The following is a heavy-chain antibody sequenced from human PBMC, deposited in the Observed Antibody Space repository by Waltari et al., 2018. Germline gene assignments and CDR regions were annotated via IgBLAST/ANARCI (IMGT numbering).Heavy chain of an antibody. V-gene: IGHV3-74*01. CDR2: IKGEGIGV. J-gene: IGHJ4*02. CDR1: GFTFSSYW. CDR3: ARANPADFDY. Sequence: EVQLVESGGGLVQPGGSLRLSCAASGFTFSSYWIHWVRQAPGKGLVWGSRIKGEGIGVNYADSVKGRFTISRDNAKNTVYLQMNSLRAEDTAVYYCARANPADFDYWGQGVLVTVSS.